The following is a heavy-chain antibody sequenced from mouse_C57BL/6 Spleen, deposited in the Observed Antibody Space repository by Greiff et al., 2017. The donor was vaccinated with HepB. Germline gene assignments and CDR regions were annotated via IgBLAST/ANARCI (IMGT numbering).Heavy chain of an antibody. D-gene: IGHD1-1*01. CDR3: ARHGSSYGYFDY. CDR1: GFTFSDYG. V-gene: IGHV5-17*01. CDR2: ISSGSSTI. Sequence: EVKLMESGGGLVKPGGSLKLSCAASGFTFSDYGMHWVRQAPEKGLEWVAYISSGSSTIYYADTVKGRITISRDNAKNTLFLQMTSLRSEDTAMYYCARHGSSYGYFDYWGQGTTLTVSS. J-gene: IGHJ2*01.